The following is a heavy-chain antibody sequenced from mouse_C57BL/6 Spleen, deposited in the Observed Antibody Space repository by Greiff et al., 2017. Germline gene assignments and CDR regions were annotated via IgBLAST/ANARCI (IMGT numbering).Heavy chain of an antibody. CDR2: IDPSDSYT. V-gene: IGHV1-50*01. D-gene: IGHD1-1*01. CDR1: GYTFTSYW. CDR3: AYYGSSPYYFDY. J-gene: IGHJ2*01. Sequence: VQLQQSGAELVKPGASVKLSCKASGYTFTSYWMQWVKQRPGQGLEWIGEIDPSDSYTNYNQKFKGKATLTVDTSSSTAYMQRSSLTSEDSAVYYCAYYGSSPYYFDYWGQGTTLTVSS.